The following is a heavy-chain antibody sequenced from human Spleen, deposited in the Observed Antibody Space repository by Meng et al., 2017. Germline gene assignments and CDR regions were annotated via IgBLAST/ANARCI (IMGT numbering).Heavy chain of an antibody. Sequence: VPLVQSGAEGKKPGASVKVTCKASGYTFTRYGISWVRQAPGQGLEWMGWISAYNGNTNYAQKLQGRVTMTTDTSTSTAYMELRSLRSDDTAVYYCARDPGSYYPNWFDPWGQGTLVTVSS. V-gene: IGHV1-18*01. J-gene: IGHJ5*02. D-gene: IGHD1-26*01. CDR1: GYTFTRYG. CDR2: ISAYNGNT. CDR3: ARDPGSYYPNWFDP.